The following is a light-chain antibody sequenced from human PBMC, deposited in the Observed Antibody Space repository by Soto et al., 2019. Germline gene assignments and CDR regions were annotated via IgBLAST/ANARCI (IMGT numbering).Light chain of an antibody. CDR3: QQYYGLPPLT. J-gene: IGKJ5*01. CDR1: QNITTN. CDR2: HAS. Sequence: DIQMTQSPSSLSASIGDRVTITFHASQNITTNLSWYQQKPGKAPNLLIYHASKLAKGVTSRFSGSGSGTDFSFIITSLQREDLATYYCQQYYGLPPLTCGQGTRREIK. V-gene: IGKV1-33*01.